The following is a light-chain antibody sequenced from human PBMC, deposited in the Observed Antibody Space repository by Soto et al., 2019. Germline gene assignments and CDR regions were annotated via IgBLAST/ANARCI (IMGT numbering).Light chain of an antibody. CDR1: QSISSY. Sequence: DMGMTLSPAARCATVEDRVTITCRASQSISSYLNWYQQKPGKAPKLLIYAASSLQSGVPSRFSGSGSGTEFTLTISSLQPDDFATYYCQHYNIYLEAFCQVTKVAIK. CDR3: QHYNIYLEA. CDR2: AAS. J-gene: IGKJ1*01. V-gene: IGKV1-39*01.